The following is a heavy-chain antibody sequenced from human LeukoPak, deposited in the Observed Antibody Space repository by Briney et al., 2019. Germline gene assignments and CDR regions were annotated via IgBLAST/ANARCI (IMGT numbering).Heavy chain of an antibody. J-gene: IGHJ4*02. V-gene: IGHV3-23*01. Sequence: GGFLRLSCAASGFTFSCYAMSWVRQAPGKGLEWVSGISGSGDNTYYADSVKGRFTISRDNSKNTLYVQVNSLGTEDTAAYYCAKGSYYDSSGSFYFDYWGQGTLVTVSS. CDR3: AKGSYYDSSGSFYFDY. CDR1: GFTFSCYA. CDR2: ISGSGDNT. D-gene: IGHD3-22*01.